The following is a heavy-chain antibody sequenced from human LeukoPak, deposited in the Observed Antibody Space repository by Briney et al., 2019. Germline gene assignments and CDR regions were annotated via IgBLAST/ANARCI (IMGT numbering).Heavy chain of an antibody. CDR1: GFTFSSYA. CDR2: ISTSSSYI. D-gene: IGHD1-26*01. J-gene: IGHJ4*02. Sequence: GGSLRLSCAASGFTFSSYAMHWVRQAPGKGLEWVSSISTSSSYIYYADSVKGRFTISRDNARNSLYLQMNSLRAEDTAVYYCARDVKGRWELLGSHDYWGLGTLVTVSS. V-gene: IGHV3-21*01. CDR3: ARDVKGRWELLGSHDY.